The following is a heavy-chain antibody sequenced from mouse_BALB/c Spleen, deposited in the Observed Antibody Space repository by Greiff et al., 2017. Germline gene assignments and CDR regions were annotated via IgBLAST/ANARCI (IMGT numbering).Heavy chain of an antibody. CDR1: GYTFTSYT. D-gene: IGHD2-4*01. CDR2: INPSSGYT. Sequence: VQLQQSGAELARPGASVKMSCKASGYTFTSYTMHWVKQRPGQGLEWIGYINPSSGYTNYNQKFKDKATLTADKSSSTAYMQLSSLTSEDSAVYYCASPYDYDAPRWYFDVWGAGTTVTVSS. J-gene: IGHJ1*01. CDR3: ASPYDYDAPRWYFDV. V-gene: IGHV1-4*01.